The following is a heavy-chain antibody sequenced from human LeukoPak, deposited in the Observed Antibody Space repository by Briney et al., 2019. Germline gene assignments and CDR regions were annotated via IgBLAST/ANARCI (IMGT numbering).Heavy chain of an antibody. J-gene: IGHJ4*02. CDR1: GGSFSGYY. Sequence: SETLSLTCAVYGGSFSGYYWSWIRQPPGKGLEWIGEINHSGSTNYNPSLKSRVTISVDTSKNQFCLKLSSVNAADTAFYFCARAGGRDFHFDSWGQGTLVTVSS. CDR2: INHSGST. D-gene: IGHD5-12*01. CDR3: ARAGGRDFHFDS. V-gene: IGHV4-34*01.